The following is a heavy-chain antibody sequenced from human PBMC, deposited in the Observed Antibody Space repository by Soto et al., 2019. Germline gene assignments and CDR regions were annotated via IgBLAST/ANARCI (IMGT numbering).Heavy chain of an antibody. CDR3: AKDSRRDCSTTTCYLFDY. CDR2: MSGSGGDT. Sequence: DVQLLESGGGLVQPGGSLRLFCATSGFTFTTYAMSWVRQAPGKGLEWVSSMSGSGGDTYYSNSVKGRFTISRDNSENTLYLQMNSLRAEVAAVYYCAKDSRRDCSTTTCYLFDYWGQGTLVTVS. V-gene: IGHV3-23*01. CDR1: GFTFTTYA. D-gene: IGHD2-2*01. J-gene: IGHJ4*02.